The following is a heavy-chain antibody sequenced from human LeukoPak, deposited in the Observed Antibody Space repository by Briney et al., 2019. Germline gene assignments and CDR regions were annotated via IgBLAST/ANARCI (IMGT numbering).Heavy chain of an antibody. V-gene: IGHV4-34*01. CDR2: INHSGST. D-gene: IGHD3-10*01. CDR3: AREGGSGTDPYYYYYMDV. J-gene: IGHJ6*03. Sequence: SETLSLTCAVYGGSFSGYYWSWIRQPPGKGLEWIGEINHSGSTNYNPSLKSRVTISVDTSKNQFSLKLSSVTAADTAVYYCAREGGSGTDPYYYYYMDVWGKGTTVTISS. CDR1: GGSFSGYY.